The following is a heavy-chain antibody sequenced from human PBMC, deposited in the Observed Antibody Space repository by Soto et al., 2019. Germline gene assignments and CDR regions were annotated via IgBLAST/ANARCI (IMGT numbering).Heavy chain of an antibody. CDR3: ARVETVGATKGGSLDY. D-gene: IGHD1-26*01. CDR2: IYYSGSN. Sequence: SETLSLTGTVSGGSISSYYWSWIRQPPGKGLEWIGCIYYSGSNNYNPSLKSRVTISVDTSKNQFSLKLSSVTAADTAVYYCARVETVGATKGGSLDYWGQGTLVTVSS. V-gene: IGHV4-59*01. CDR1: GGSISSYY. J-gene: IGHJ4*02.